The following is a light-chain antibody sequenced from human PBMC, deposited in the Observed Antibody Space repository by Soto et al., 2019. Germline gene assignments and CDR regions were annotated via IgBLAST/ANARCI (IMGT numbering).Light chain of an antibody. CDR1: QSVSSN. CDR3: QQYNNWPYT. V-gene: IGKV3-15*01. CDR2: GAS. J-gene: IGKJ2*01. Sequence: EIVMTQSPATLSVSPGERATLSCRAGQSVSSNLAWYQQKPGQAPRLLIYGASTRATGIPARFSGSGSGTEFTLIISSLQSEDFAVYYCQQYNNWPYTFGQGTKLEIK.